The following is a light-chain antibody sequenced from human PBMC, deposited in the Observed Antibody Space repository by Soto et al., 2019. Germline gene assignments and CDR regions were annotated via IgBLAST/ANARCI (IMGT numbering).Light chain of an antibody. J-gene: IGKJ5*01. CDR1: QSATSST. V-gene: IGKV3-20*01. Sequence: EIVLTQSPDTLSLSPGERATLSCRASQSATSSTLAWYQQKLGQAPRLLIYGASSRAPGIPDRFSGSGSGTDFTLTISRLEPEDFAVYYCQQYGSSLSITLGQGTRLEIK. CDR3: QQYGSSLSIT. CDR2: GAS.